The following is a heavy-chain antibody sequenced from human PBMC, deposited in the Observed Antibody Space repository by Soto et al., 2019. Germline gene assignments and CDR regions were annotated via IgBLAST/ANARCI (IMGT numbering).Heavy chain of an antibody. D-gene: IGHD6-19*01. V-gene: IGHV3-30*18. CDR3: AKESIAVAGKGYFDY. CDR1: GFTFSSYG. CDR2: ISYDGSNK. J-gene: IGHJ4*02. Sequence: GGSLRLSCAASGFTFSSYGMHWVRQAPGKGLEWVAVISYDGSNKYYADSVKGRFTISRDNSKNTLYLQMNSLRAEDTAVYYCAKESIAVAGKGYFDYWGQGTLVTVSS.